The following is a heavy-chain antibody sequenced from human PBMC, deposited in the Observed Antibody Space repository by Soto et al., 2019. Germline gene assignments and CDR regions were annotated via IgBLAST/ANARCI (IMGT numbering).Heavy chain of an antibody. Sequence: GASVKVSFKASGGTFSSYAISWVRQAPGQGLEWMGGIIPIFGTANYAQKFQGRVTITADESTSTAYMELSSLRSEDTAVYYCASGTYYYDSSGYPYYYYYYGMDVWGQGTTVTVSS. CDR1: GGTFSSYA. D-gene: IGHD3-22*01. J-gene: IGHJ6*02. CDR3: ASGTYYYDSSGYPYYYYYYGMDV. CDR2: IIPIFGTA. V-gene: IGHV1-69*13.